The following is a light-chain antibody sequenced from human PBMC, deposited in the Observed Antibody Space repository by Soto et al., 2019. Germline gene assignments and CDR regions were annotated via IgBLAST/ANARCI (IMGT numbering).Light chain of an antibody. V-gene: IGKV3-20*01. J-gene: IGKJ1*01. Sequence: IVFTESPFNLFCFPLEVTTLFCRASQSVSSSYLAWYQQKPGQAPRLLIYGASNRATGMPGRFIGSGSGTDFSLTISRMEPEDFAVYYCKQSPGTFGQGTKVDIK. CDR2: GAS. CDR1: QSVSSSY. CDR3: KQSPGT.